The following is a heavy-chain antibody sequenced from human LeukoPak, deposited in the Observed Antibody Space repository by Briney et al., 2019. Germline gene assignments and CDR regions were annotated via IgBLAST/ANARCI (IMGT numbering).Heavy chain of an antibody. CDR3: AKANWVSNADAVW. Sequence: PGGSLRLSCAAPGFPFSNYAMSWVRQAPARGPEWVSSITGGGETFYADSVKGRFTLSRDDSRNTVYLQLNNLRVEDTAIYYCAKANWVSNADAVWWGQGTQVTVSS. J-gene: IGHJ4*02. D-gene: IGHD1-1*01. CDR2: ITGGGET. V-gene: IGHV3-23*01. CDR1: GFPFSNYA.